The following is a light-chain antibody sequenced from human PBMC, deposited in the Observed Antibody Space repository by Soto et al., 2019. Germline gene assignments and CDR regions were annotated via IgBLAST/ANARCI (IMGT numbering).Light chain of an antibody. J-gene: IGKJ3*01. CDR3: QQRSNWPPEVT. V-gene: IGKV3-11*01. CDR1: QSVSSS. Sequence: EIVLTQSPDTLSLSPGERATLSCRASQSVSSSLAWYQQKHGQAPRLLIYDASKRATGIPARFSGSGSGTDFTLTISSLEPEDFAVYYCQQRSNWPPEVTFGPGTKVDIK. CDR2: DAS.